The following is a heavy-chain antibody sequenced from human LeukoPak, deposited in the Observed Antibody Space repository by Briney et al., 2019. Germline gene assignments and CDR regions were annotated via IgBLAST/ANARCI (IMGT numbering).Heavy chain of an antibody. J-gene: IGHJ4*02. CDR1: GGSFSGYY. V-gene: IGHV4-34*01. Sequence: SETLSLTCVVYGGSFSGYYWSWIRQPPGKGLEWIGEINHSRSTNYNPSLKSRVTISVDTSKNQFSLKLSSVTAADTAVYYCARGGYFDWLTFDYWGQGTLVTVSS. CDR2: INHSRST. D-gene: IGHD3-9*01. CDR3: ARGGYFDWLTFDY.